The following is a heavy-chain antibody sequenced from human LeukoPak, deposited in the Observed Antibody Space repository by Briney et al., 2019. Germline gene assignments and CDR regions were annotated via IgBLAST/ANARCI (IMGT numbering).Heavy chain of an antibody. CDR3: ARDRDNWNYPDY. Sequence: GGSLRLSCAAPGFTFSDYYMSWIRQAPGKGLEWVSYISSSGSTIYYADSVRGRFTISRDNAKNSLHLQMNSLRVEDTAVYYCARDRDNWNYPDYWGQGTLVTVSS. CDR1: GFTFSDYY. J-gene: IGHJ4*02. CDR2: ISSSGSTI. V-gene: IGHV3-11*04. D-gene: IGHD2-15*01.